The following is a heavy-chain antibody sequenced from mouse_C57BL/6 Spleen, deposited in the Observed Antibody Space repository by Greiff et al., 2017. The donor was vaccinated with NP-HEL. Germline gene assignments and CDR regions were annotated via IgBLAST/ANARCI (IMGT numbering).Heavy chain of an antibody. CDR3: ARKSRIYYDYDNYAMDY. CDR2: IDPANGNT. CDR1: GFNIKNTY. D-gene: IGHD2-4*01. Sequence: EVQLQQSVAELVRPGASVKLSCTASGFNIKNTYMHWVKQRPEQGLEWIGRIDPANGNTKYAPKFQGKATITADTSSNTAYLQLSSLTSEDTAIYYCARKSRIYYDYDNYAMDYWGQGTSVTVSS. V-gene: IGHV14-3*01. J-gene: IGHJ4*01.